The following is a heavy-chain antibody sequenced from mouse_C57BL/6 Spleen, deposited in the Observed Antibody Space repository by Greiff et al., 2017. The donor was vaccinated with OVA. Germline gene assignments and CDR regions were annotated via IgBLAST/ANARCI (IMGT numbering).Heavy chain of an antibody. D-gene: IGHD5-1*01. CDR3: ARALPWYFDV. J-gene: IGHJ1*03. Sequence: EVKLQESGPGLVKPSQSLSLTCSVTGYSITSGYYWNWIRQFPGNKLEWMGYISYDGSNNYNPSLKNRISITRDTSKNQFFLKLNSVTTEDTATYYCARALPWYFDVWGTGTTVTVSS. CDR2: ISYDGSN. CDR1: GYSITSGYY. V-gene: IGHV3-6*01.